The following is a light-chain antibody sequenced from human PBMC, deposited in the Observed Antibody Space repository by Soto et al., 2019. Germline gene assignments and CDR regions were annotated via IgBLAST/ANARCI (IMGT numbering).Light chain of an antibody. CDR3: SSYTTSYFYV. CDR2: GVK. Sequence: SVLTQPASVSGSPGQSITISCTGSGHDIGAYDYVSWYQQHPGKAPKLLIYGVKNRPSGVSYRFSASKSAFTASLTISGLQAEDEAHYYCSSYTTSYFYVFGPGTKVTVL. CDR1: GHDIGAYDY. J-gene: IGLJ1*01. V-gene: IGLV2-14*01.